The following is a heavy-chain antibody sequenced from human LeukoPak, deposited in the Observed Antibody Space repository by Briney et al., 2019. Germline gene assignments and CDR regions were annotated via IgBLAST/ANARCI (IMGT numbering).Heavy chain of an antibody. Sequence: SETLSLTCTVSDGSISSSTYYWAWIRQPPGKGLEWIGSIYHSGSTYYNPSLKSRVTISVDTSKNQFSLKLSSVTAADTAVYYCASFYGSGFSFDYWGQGTLVTVPS. CDR1: DGSISSSTYY. D-gene: IGHD3-10*01. CDR3: ASFYGSGFSFDY. CDR2: IYHSGST. V-gene: IGHV4-39*07. J-gene: IGHJ4*02.